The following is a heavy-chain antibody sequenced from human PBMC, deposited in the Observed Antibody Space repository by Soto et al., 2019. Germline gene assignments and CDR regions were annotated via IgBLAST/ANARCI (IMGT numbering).Heavy chain of an antibody. Sequence: QLQLQESGSGLVKPSQTLSLTCAVSGGSISSGGYSWSWIRQPPGKGLEWIGFIYESGTTSYNPSLKSRVSISVDRSKNQFSLRLRSVTAADTAVYYCARGGGRSSGTFDYWGQGTLVTVSS. CDR3: ARGGGRSSGTFDY. J-gene: IGHJ4*02. D-gene: IGHD6-25*01. CDR1: GGSISSGGYS. V-gene: IGHV4-30-2*01. CDR2: IYESGTT.